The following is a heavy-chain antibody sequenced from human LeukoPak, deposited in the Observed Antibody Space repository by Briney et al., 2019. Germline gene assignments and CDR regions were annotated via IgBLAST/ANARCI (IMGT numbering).Heavy chain of an antibody. CDR2: ISYDGTNE. D-gene: IGHD2-2*01. Sequence: GGSLSPSCDASGITLNKTRIRCARQAPGKGLEWEAVISYDGTNENYADSVKGRFTTSRDNSKNTLSLQMNSLRAEDTAVYYCTKKLWWDCSGTNCPKADLFDPWGQGTLVTVSS. V-gene: IGHV3-30*18. CDR3: TKKLWWDCSGTNCPKADLFDP. J-gene: IGHJ5*02. CDR1: GITLNKTR.